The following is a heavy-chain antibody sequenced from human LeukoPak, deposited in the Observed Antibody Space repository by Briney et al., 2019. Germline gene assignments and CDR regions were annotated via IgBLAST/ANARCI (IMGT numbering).Heavy chain of an antibody. Sequence: GESLKISCKGSGYSFTSYWIGWVRQMPGKGLEWMGSIYPGDSDTRYSPSFQGQVTISADKSISTAYLQCSSLKASDTAMYYCARLLKYSDILPGYHHIFDYWGQGTLVTVSS. CDR1: GYSFTSYW. J-gene: IGHJ4*02. D-gene: IGHD3-9*01. CDR3: ARLLKYSDILPGYHHIFDY. V-gene: IGHV5-51*01. CDR2: IYPGDSDT.